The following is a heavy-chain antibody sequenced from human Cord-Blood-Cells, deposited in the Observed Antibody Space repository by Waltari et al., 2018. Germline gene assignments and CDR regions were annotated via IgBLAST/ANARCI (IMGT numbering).Heavy chain of an antibody. V-gene: IGHV1-3*01. CDR3: ATYSGSYYYYGMDV. D-gene: IGHD1-26*01. Sequence: QVQLVQSGAEVKKPGASVKVSCKASGYTFTSYAMHWVRQAPGQRLEWMGWINAGNGNTKYSQKFQGRVTITRDTSASTAYMELSSLRSEDTAVYYCATYSGSYYYYGMDVCGQGTTVTVSS. CDR1: GYTFTSYA. J-gene: IGHJ6*02. CDR2: INAGNGNT.